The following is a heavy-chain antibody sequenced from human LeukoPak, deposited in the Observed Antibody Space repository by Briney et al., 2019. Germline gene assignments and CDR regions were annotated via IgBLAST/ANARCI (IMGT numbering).Heavy chain of an antibody. CDR2: VYYSGST. CDR3: ARTYSSGWYYFDY. Sequence: PSETLSLTCTVSSGSVSSGNYYWSWIRQPPGRGLEWIGYVYYSGSTIYDPSLKSRVTISVDTSKNEFSLKLSSVTAADTAVYYCARTYSSGWYYFDYWGQGTLVTVPS. V-gene: IGHV4-61*01. J-gene: IGHJ4*02. D-gene: IGHD6-19*01. CDR1: SGSVSSGNYY.